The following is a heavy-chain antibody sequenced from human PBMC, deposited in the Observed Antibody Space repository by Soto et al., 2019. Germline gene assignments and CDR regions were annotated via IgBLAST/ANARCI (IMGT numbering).Heavy chain of an antibody. D-gene: IGHD1-1*01. CDR1: GYTFTSYD. V-gene: IGHV1-8*01. CDR3: ARRAETNGWNGFGADKYYFDF. J-gene: IGHJ4*02. CDR2: MNPNTGNS. Sequence: QVQLVQSGAEVRKPGASVKVSCEASGYTFTSYDIYWVRQATGQGLEWMGWMNPNTGNSGYAQKFQGRVTMTSDTSLSTAHMELSSLSSEDTAVYYCARRAETNGWNGFGADKYYFDFWGQGTLVTVSS.